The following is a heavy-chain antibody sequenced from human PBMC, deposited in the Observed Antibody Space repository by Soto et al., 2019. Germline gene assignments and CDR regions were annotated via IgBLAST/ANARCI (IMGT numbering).Heavy chain of an antibody. D-gene: IGHD2-2*01. Sequence: GGSLRLSCAASGFTFSGSAMHWVRQASGKGLEWVGRIRSKANSYATAYAASVKGRFTISRDDSKNTAYLQMNSLKTEDTAVYYCTAKKGVVVPAAIPADYGMDVWGQGTTVTVSS. J-gene: IGHJ6*02. CDR2: IRSKANSYAT. CDR3: TAKKGVVVPAAIPADYGMDV. CDR1: GFTFSGSA. V-gene: IGHV3-73*01.